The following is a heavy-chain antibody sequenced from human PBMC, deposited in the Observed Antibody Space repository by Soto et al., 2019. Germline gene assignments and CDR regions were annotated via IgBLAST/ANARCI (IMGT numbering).Heavy chain of an antibody. CDR3: ARVHMGTHYFDY. J-gene: IGHJ4*02. V-gene: IGHV1-8*01. CDR1: GYTFTSYD. D-gene: IGHD7-27*01. Sequence: QVQLVQSGAEVQKPGASVKVSCKTSGYTFTSYDINWVRQATGQGLEWMGWMNPDSGNTGYAQKFQGRVTMTRNTSISTAYMELSNLSSEDTAVYYCARVHMGTHYFDYWGQGPLVTVSS. CDR2: MNPDSGNT.